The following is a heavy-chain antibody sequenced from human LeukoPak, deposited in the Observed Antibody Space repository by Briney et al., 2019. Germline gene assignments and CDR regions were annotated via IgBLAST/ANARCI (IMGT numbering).Heavy chain of an antibody. CDR2: ISAYNGNT. V-gene: IGHV1-18*01. J-gene: IGHJ4*02. D-gene: IGHD3-3*01. CDR3: ARDTYYDFWSGYYTL. CDR1: GYTFTSYG. Sequence: ASVKVSCKASGYTFTSYGISWVRQAPGQGLEWMGWISAYNGNTNYAQKLQGRVTMTTDTSTSTAYMELRSLRSDDTAVYYCARDTYYDFWSGYYTLWGQGTLVTVSS.